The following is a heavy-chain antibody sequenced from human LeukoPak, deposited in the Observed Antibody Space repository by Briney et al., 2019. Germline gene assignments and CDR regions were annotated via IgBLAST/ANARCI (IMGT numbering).Heavy chain of an antibody. V-gene: IGHV3-7*01. J-gene: IGHJ3*02. CDR1: GFTFSSYG. D-gene: IGHD3-22*01. CDR3: ARDSLRITMIVVDYAFDI. Sequence: GGSLRLSCAASGFTFSSYGMSWVRQAPGKGLEWVANIKQDGSEKYYVDSVKGRFTISRDNAKNSLYLQMNSLRAEDTAVYYCARDSLRITMIVVDYAFDIWGQGTMVTVSS. CDR2: IKQDGSEK.